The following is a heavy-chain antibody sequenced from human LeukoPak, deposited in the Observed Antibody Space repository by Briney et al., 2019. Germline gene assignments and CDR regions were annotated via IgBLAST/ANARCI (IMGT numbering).Heavy chain of an antibody. V-gene: IGHV4-34*01. D-gene: IGHD2-2*02. CDR3: ARGRLVPAAIDWFDP. Sequence: SETLSLTCAVYGGSFSGYYWSWIRQPPGKGLEWIGEINHSGSTNYNPSLKSRVTISVDTSKNQFSLKLSSVTAADTAVYYCARGRLVPAAIDWFDPWGQGTLVTVSS. J-gene: IGHJ5*02. CDR1: GGSFSGYY. CDR2: INHSGST.